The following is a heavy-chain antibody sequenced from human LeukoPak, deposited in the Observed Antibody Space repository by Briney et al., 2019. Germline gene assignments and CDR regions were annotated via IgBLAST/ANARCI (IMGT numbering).Heavy chain of an antibody. J-gene: IGHJ5*02. D-gene: IGHD1-26*01. CDR3: AKDMGGSGRNWASNWFDP. CDR1: GFTFGDYP. V-gene: IGHV3-43*02. Sequence: GGSLRLSCAASGFTFGDYPMHWIRQTPGQGLEWVSLISPDGGRSFQADSVRGRFTISRDNSKNSLYLQMNSLRSEDTALYYCAKDMGGSGRNWASNWFDPWGQGTLVTVSS. CDR2: ISPDGGRS.